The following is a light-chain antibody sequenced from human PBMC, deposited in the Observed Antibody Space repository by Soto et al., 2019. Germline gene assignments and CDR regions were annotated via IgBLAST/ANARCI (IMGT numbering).Light chain of an antibody. V-gene: IGKV1-33*01. CDR2: DAS. CDR1: QDISNC. CDR3: QQCENLTIT. J-gene: IGKJ5*01. Sequence: DIQVTQSPSSLSASVGDRVTITCPSSQDISNCLNWYQHNPGKAPKLLIYDASNLDTGLPSRFSGSGSWTDFTFTTSSLQPEDIATYYCQQCENLTITFGKGTRLEIK.